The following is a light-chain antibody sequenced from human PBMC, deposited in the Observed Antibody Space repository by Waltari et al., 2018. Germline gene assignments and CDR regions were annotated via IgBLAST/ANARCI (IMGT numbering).Light chain of an antibody. J-gene: IGLJ3*02. V-gene: IGLV1-47*01. CDR2: RNN. CDR3: ATWDGSLTAWV. Sequence: QSVLTQPPSASGTPGQRVTISCSGSTYNIGRNYLHWYPQFPGTAPKLLVYRNNERPSGVPDRISGSKSGTSASLAISGLRSEDEADYYCATWDGSLTAWVFGGGTKVTVL. CDR1: TYNIGRNY.